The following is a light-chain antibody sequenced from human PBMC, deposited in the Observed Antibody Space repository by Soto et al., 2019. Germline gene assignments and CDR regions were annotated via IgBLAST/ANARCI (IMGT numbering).Light chain of an antibody. Sequence: EIVLTQSPATLSLSPGERATLSCRASQSVSSYLAWYQQKPGQAPRLLIYDASNRATGIPARFSGSGSGTDFTHTISSLEPEDFAVYYSQQRSNWPPLLTFGGGTKVEIK. CDR1: QSVSSY. V-gene: IGKV3-11*01. CDR3: QQRSNWPPLLT. CDR2: DAS. J-gene: IGKJ4*01.